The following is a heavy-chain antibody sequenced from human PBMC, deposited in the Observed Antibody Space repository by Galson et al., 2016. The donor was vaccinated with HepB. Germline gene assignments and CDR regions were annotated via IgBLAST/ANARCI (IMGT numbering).Heavy chain of an antibody. CDR2: IYRDDNT. Sequence: SLRLSCAASGFNVSGNYMTWFRQAPGKGLQWVSTIYRDDNTYYAASVKGRFTISRDLSKKTLFLQMNSLRAEDTAMYYCARETAAAVNWFFDLWGRGTLVTVSS. J-gene: IGHJ2*01. D-gene: IGHD6-13*01. CDR1: GFNVSGNY. CDR3: ARETAAAVNWFFDL. V-gene: IGHV3-53*01.